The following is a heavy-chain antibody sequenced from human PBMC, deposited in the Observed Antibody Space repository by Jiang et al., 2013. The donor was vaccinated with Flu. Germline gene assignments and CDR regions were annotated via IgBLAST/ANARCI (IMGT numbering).Heavy chain of an antibody. Sequence: SVKVSCKASGGTFSSYAISWVRQAPGQGLEWMGGIIPIFGTANYAQKFQGRVTITADESTSTAYMELSSLRSEDTAVYYCARVEHYDFWSGYRAFDIWGQGTMVTVSS. CDR1: GGTFSSYA. CDR3: ARVEHYDFWSGYRAFDI. CDR2: IIPIFGTA. D-gene: IGHD3-3*01. J-gene: IGHJ3*02. V-gene: IGHV1-69*01.